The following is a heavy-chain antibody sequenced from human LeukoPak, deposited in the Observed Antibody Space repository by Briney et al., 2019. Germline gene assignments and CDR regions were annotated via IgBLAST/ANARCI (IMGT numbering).Heavy chain of an antibody. V-gene: IGHV3-33*08. D-gene: IGHD3-10*01. Sequence: GRSLRLSCATSGFTFSNYGMHWVRQAPGKGLEWVAVIWYDGSNKYYADSVKGRFTISRDNSKNTLYLQMNSLRAEDTAVYYCARDDGSGSSEYWGQGTLVTVSS. CDR1: GFTFSNYG. CDR3: ARDDGSGSSEY. J-gene: IGHJ4*02. CDR2: IWYDGSNK.